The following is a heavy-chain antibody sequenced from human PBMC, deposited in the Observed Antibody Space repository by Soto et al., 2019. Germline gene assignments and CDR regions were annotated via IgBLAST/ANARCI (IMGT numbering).Heavy chain of an antibody. CDR3: ARDNLYYYGSTCYSWFDP. CDR1: GFSFSSYS. D-gene: IGHD3-10*01. CDR2: ISSSSRTI. V-gene: IGHV3-48*01. Sequence: EVQLVESGGGLEQPGGSLRLSCAASGFSFSSYSMNWVRQAPGKGLEWVSYISSSSRTIYYADSVKGRFTISRDNAENSLYLQMNSLRAEDTAVYYCARDNLYYYGSTCYSWFDPWGQGTLVTVSS. J-gene: IGHJ5*02.